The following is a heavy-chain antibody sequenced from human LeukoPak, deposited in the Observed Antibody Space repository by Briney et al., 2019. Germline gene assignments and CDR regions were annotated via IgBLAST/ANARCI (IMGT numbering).Heavy chain of an antibody. Sequence: GGSLRLSCTASGFPFSTYTVSWVRQAPGKGLQWVSSIIGGDGTIYYADSVKGRFTISRDISKNTLYLQMNSLRAEDTAVYYCARERKGYYGMDVWGQGTTVTVSS. CDR1: GFPFSTYT. CDR2: IIGGDGTI. J-gene: IGHJ6*02. CDR3: ARERKGYYGMDV. V-gene: IGHV3-23*01.